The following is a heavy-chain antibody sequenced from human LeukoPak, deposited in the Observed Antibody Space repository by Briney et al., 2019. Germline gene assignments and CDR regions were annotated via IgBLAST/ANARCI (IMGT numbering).Heavy chain of an antibody. CDR2: INQDGSEK. Sequence: GGSLRLSCAASGFTFSSYWMSWVRQAPGKGLEWVANINQDGSEKYYVDSVKGRFTISRDNARNSLYLQMNSLGVDDTAVYFCSGDPGDYWGQGTLVSVSS. V-gene: IGHV3-7*04. J-gene: IGHJ4*02. CDR1: GFTFSSYW. D-gene: IGHD7-27*01. CDR3: SGDPGDY.